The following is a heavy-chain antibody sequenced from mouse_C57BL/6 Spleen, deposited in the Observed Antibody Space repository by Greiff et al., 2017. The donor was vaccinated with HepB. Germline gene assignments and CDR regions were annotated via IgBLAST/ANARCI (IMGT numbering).Heavy chain of an antibody. CDR3: AKITTVVAPRAMDY. CDR2: IWSGGST. CDR1: GFSLTSYG. D-gene: IGHD1-1*01. J-gene: IGHJ4*01. Sequence: QVQLQQSGPGLVQPSQSLSITCTVSGFSLTSYGVHWVRQPPGKGLEWLGVIWSGGSTDYNAAFISRLSISKDNSKSQVFFKMNSLQADDTAIYYCAKITTVVAPRAMDYWGQGTSVTVSS. V-gene: IGHV2-4*01.